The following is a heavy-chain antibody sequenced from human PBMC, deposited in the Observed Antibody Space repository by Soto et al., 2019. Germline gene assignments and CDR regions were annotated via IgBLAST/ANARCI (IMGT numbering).Heavy chain of an antibody. CDR3: AKVGMDGDYDMDNWYFDL. CDR2: ISYDGSNK. J-gene: IGHJ2*01. Sequence: QVQLVESGGGVVQPGRSLRLSCAASGFTFSSYGMHWVRQAPGKGLEWVAVISYDGSNKYYADSVKGRFTISRDNSKNTLYLQMNSLRAEDMAVYYCAKVGMDGDYDMDNWYFDLWGRGTLVTVSS. D-gene: IGHD4-17*01. CDR1: GFTFSSYG. V-gene: IGHV3-30*18.